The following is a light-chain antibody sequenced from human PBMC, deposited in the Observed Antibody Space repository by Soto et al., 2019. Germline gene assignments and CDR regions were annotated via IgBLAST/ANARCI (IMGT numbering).Light chain of an antibody. J-gene: IGKJ5*01. CDR2: RAS. Sequence: MTQSPSSLSASVGDRVTITCRASQTISGYLNWYQQKPGQGPRLLVYRASTRTLGIPARFSGSESGTEFTLTISSLQSEDFAVYYCQQYNSWPITFGQGTRLEIK. V-gene: IGKV3-15*01. CDR3: QQYNSWPIT. CDR1: QTISGY.